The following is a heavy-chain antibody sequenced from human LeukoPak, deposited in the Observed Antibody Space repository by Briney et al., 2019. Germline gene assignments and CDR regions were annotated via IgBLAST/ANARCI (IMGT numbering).Heavy chain of an antibody. V-gene: IGHV1-69*13. J-gene: IGHJ5*02. CDR1: GGTFSSYA. CDR2: IIPIFGTA. D-gene: IGHD3-10*01. CDR3: ARVLRYGSGSWGYWFDP. Sequence: SVKVSCKASGGTFSSYAISRVRQAPGQGLEWMGGIIPIFGTANYAQKFQGRVTITADESTSTAYMELSSLRSEDTAVYYCARVLRYGSGSWGYWFDPWGQGTLVTVSS.